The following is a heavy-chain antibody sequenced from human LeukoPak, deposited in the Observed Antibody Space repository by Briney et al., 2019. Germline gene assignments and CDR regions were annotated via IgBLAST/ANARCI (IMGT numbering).Heavy chain of an antibody. CDR3: ARDPGVVVVVAATNWFDP. V-gene: IGHV6-1*01. CDR1: GDIVSSNSAA. Sequence: SQTLSLTCAISGDIVSSNSAAWNWIRQSPSRGLEWLVRTYYRSKWYNDYAVSVKSRITINPDTSKNQFSLQLNSVTPEDTAVYYCARDPGVVVVVAATNWFDPWGQGTLVTVSS. J-gene: IGHJ5*02. D-gene: IGHD2-15*01. CDR2: TYYRSKWYN.